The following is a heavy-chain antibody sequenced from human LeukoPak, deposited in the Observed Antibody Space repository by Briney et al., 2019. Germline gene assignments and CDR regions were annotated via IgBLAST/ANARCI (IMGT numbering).Heavy chain of an antibody. CDR3: ARDLYYYDSSGYPETNPQRTDY. V-gene: IGHV1-2*02. Sequence: ASVKVSCKASGYTFTGYYMHWVRQAPGQGLEWMGWINANSGGTNYAQKFQGRVTMTRDTSISTAYMELSRLRSDDTAVYYCARDLYYYDSSGYPETNPQRTDYWGQGTLVTVSS. J-gene: IGHJ4*02. CDR1: GYTFTGYY. D-gene: IGHD3-22*01. CDR2: INANSGGT.